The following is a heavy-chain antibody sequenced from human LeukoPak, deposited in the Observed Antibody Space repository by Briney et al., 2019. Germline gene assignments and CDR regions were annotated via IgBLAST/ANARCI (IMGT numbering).Heavy chain of an antibody. CDR3: ARMRPELDY. CDR2: INAVDANT. V-gene: IGHV3-23*01. CDR1: GFIFSSLA. D-gene: IGHD6-6*01. J-gene: IGHJ4*02. Sequence: GGSLRLSCAASGFIFSSLAMTWVRQAPGKGLEWVSTINAVDANTYYADSVKGRFTVSRDNSRNTLYLQMNSLRAEDTAVYYCARMRPELDYWGQGTLVTVSS.